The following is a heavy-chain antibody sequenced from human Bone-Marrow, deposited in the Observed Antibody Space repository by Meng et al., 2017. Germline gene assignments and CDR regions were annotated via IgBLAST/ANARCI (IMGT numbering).Heavy chain of an antibody. Sequence: GESLKIFCAASGFTFDDYGMSRVCQVPGKGLEWVSGFNWNGDNTGYADPVKGRFTISRDNAKNSLYLQMNSLRAEDTALYYCARSYDSSGYFYFDYWGLGTLVTVSS. CDR2: FNWNGDNT. D-gene: IGHD3-22*01. V-gene: IGHV3-20*04. J-gene: IGHJ4*02. CDR1: GFTFDDYG. CDR3: ARSYDSSGYFYFDY.